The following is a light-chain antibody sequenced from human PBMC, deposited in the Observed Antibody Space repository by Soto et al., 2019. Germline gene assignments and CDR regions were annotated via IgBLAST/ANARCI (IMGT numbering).Light chain of an antibody. J-gene: IGKJ4*01. Sequence: IVMTQSAATLSVSPGERATLSCRASQSVSSDLVWYQQKAGQAPRLLIYDTSTRATGIPARFSGSGSGTEFTLTISSLQSEDSAVYHCQQYNKWPLTFGGGTKVDIK. CDR2: DTS. CDR3: QQYNKWPLT. CDR1: QSVSSD. V-gene: IGKV3-15*01.